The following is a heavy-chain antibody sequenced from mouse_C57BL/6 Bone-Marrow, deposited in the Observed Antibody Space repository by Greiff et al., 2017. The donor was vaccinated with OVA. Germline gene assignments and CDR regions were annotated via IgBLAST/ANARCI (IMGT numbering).Heavy chain of an antibody. D-gene: IGHD2-5*01. J-gene: IGHJ3*01. V-gene: IGHV5-2*01. CDR3: ASYYSNYEWFDY. CDR2: INSDGGST. CDR1: EYAFPSHD. Sequence: EVKLVESGGGLVQPGESLKLSCESNEYAFPSHDMSWVRKTPEKRLELVAAINSDGGSTYYPDTMERRFIISRDNTKKTRYLQMRSLRSEDTALYYCASYYSNYEWFDYWGQGTLVTVSA.